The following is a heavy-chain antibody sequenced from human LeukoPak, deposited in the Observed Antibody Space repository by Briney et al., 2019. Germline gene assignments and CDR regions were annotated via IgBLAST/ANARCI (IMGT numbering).Heavy chain of an antibody. CDR2: IKEDGSEK. V-gene: IGHV3-7*03. J-gene: IGHJ4*02. CDR3: ARDHNYGSDY. CDR1: GFTFRSYW. D-gene: IGHD5-18*01. Sequence: GGSLRLSCAASGFTFRSYWMSWVRQAPGRGLEWVANIKEDGSEKYYVDSVKGRFTISRDSAKNSLYLQMNSLRVEDTAVYYCARDHNYGSDYWGQGTLVTVSS.